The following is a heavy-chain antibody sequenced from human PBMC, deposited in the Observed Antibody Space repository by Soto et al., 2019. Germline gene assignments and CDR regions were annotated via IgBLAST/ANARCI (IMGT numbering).Heavy chain of an antibody. CDR1: GFTFSSYA. Sequence: QVQLVESGGGVVQPGRSLRLSCAASGFTFSSYAVHWVRQAPGKGLEWVSLISYDGSNKYYADSVKGRFTISRDNSKNPLYLHMNPLRGEATAVYYCASPSQPGSYSAIDYWGQGTLVTVSS. CDR2: ISYDGSNK. CDR3: ASPSQPGSYSAIDY. D-gene: IGHD1-26*01. V-gene: IGHV3-30-3*01. J-gene: IGHJ4*02.